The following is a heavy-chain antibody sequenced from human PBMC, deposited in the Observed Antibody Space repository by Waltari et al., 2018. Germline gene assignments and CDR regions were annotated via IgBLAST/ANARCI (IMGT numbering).Heavy chain of an antibody. Sequence: EAQVVESGGGLAQPGGSLRLSCVVSGVGQYEMKGVRQGPGKGLEWLAYISKNGYNIIYSDSVKGRFTISRDDADNSLYLQMRSLRAEDTAIYYCTTGGANVVVPAAVTDNFGLDVWGHGTTVTVS. CDR3: TTGGANVVVPAAVTDNFGLDV. D-gene: IGHD6-13*01. V-gene: IGHV3-48*03. J-gene: IGHJ6*02. CDR1: GVGQYE. CDR2: ISKNGYNI.